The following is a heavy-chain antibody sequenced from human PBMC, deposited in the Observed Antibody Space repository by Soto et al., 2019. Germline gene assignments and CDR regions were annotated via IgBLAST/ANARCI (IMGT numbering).Heavy chain of an antibody. V-gene: IGHV3-30*18. CDR3: AKDGSHNFDY. CDR1: GFTFSHYA. D-gene: IGHD3-10*01. CDR2: ISYDGSNE. Sequence: QVQLVESGGGVVQPGRSLRLSCAASGFTFSHYAMHWVRQAPGKGLEWVALISYDGSNEYYADSVKGRFTISRDNSKNSLYLQMNRLRAEDTAVYYCAKDGSHNFDYWGQGTLVTVSS. J-gene: IGHJ4*02.